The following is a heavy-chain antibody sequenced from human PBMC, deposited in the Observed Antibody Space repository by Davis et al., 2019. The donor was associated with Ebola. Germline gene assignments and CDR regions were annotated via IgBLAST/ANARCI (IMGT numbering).Heavy chain of an antibody. Sequence: PGGSLRLSCATSGFMFGDHYMSWVRQAPGRGLEWIAYITSTGQTKYYADSVKGRFIISRDDAKSSVSLQMDGLRAEDAAVYYCARQRGVYDYSWGTYRRLYYFDYWGQGALVTVSS. CDR1: GFMFGDHY. D-gene: IGHD3-16*02. CDR2: ITSTGQTK. J-gene: IGHJ4*02. V-gene: IGHV3-11*01. CDR3: ARQRGVYDYSWGTYRRLYYFDY.